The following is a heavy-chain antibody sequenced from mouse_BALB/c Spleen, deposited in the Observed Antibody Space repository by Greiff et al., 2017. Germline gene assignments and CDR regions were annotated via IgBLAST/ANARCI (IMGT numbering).Heavy chain of an antibody. D-gene: IGHD2-1*01. CDR1: GFNIKDTY. Sequence: EVQLQQSGAELVKPGASVKLSCTASGFNIKDTYMHWVKQRPEQGLEWIGRIDPANGNTKYDPKFQGKATITADTSSNTAYLQLSSLTSEDTAVYYCAFYGTGAMDDWGQGTSVTVSS. CDR3: AFYGTGAMDD. V-gene: IGHV14-3*02. J-gene: IGHJ4*01. CDR2: IDPANGNT.